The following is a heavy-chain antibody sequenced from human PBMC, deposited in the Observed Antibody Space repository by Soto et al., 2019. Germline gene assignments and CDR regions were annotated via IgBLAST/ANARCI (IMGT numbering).Heavy chain of an antibody. J-gene: IGHJ4*02. CDR2: ISYEGSNK. CDR3: ARATYYYDSSVYYYFDY. D-gene: IGHD3-22*01. Sequence: RQAPGKWLEWVAVISYEGSNKYYADSVKGRFTISRDNSKNTLYLQMNSLRAEDTAVYYCARATYYYDSSVYYYFDYWAPGTLVTVSA. V-gene: IGHV3-30-3*01.